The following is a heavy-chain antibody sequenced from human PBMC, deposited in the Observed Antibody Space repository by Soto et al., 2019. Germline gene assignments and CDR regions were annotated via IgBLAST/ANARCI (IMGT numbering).Heavy chain of an antibody. V-gene: IGHV1-2*02. J-gene: IGHJ6*02. Sequence: QVQLVQSGAEVKEPGDSVRVSCEASGYTFTAYYIHWVRQAPGQGLEWMGWINPKFGDTTYAQDFQGRVPMTRDMSISTVYMEVSRLTSDDTAIYYCARNMDYYYGPGSGNGHGFWGQGTTVTVFS. CDR1: GYTFTAYY. CDR2: INPKFGDT. D-gene: IGHD3-10*01. CDR3: ARNMDYYYGPGSGNGHGF.